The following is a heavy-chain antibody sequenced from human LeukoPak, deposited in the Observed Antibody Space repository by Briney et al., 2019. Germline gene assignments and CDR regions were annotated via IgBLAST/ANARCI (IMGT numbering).Heavy chain of an antibody. D-gene: IGHD3-16*01. V-gene: IGHV3-48*03. CDR1: GFTFSSYE. Sequence: GGSLRLSCAASGFTFSSYEMNWVRQAPGKGLEWVSYISSSGSTIYYADSVKGRFTISRDNAKNSLYLQMNSLRAEDTAVYYCASDDPRTASWGAFDIWGQGTMVTVSS. CDR3: ASDDPRTASWGAFDI. CDR2: ISSSGSTI. J-gene: IGHJ3*02.